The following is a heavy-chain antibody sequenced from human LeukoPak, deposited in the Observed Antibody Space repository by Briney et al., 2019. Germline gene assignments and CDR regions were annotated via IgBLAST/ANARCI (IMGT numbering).Heavy chain of an antibody. CDR3: ASGDSSGYYDY. Sequence: SQTLSLXCTVSGGSISSGSYYWSWIRQPAAKGLEWIGRIYTSGSTNYNPSLKSRVTISVDTSKNQFSLKLSSVTAADTAVYYCASGDSSGYYDYWGQGTLVTVSS. V-gene: IGHV4-61*02. J-gene: IGHJ4*02. CDR1: GGSISSGSYY. D-gene: IGHD3-22*01. CDR2: IYTSGST.